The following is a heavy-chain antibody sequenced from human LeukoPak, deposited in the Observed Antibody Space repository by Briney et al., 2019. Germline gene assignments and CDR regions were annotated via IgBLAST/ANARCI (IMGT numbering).Heavy chain of an antibody. CDR3: ARSVAVAGPNWFDP. CDR1: GGTFSSYA. V-gene: IGHV1-69*05. Sequence: SVKVSCKASGGTFSSYAISWVRQAPGQGLEWMGGIIPIFGTANYAQKLQGRVTMTTDTSTSTAYMELRSLRSDDTAVYYCARSVAVAGPNWFDPWGQGTLVTVSS. CDR2: IIPIFGTA. D-gene: IGHD6-19*01. J-gene: IGHJ5*02.